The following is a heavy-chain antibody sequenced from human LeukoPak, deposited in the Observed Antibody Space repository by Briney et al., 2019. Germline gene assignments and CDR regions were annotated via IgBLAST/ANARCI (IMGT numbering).Heavy chain of an antibody. V-gene: IGHV1-2*02. Sequence: ASVKVSCKASGYTFTGYYMHWVRQAPGQGLEWMGWINPNSGGTNYAQKFQGRVTMTRDTSISTAYMELSRLRSDDTAVYYCARDGGYSYGYIPFDCWGQGTLVTVSS. CDR3: ARDGGYSYGYIPFDC. CDR1: GYTFTGYY. CDR2: INPNSGGT. J-gene: IGHJ5*01. D-gene: IGHD5-18*01.